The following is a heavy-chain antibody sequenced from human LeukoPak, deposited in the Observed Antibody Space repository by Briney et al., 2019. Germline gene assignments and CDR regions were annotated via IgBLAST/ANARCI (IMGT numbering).Heavy chain of an antibody. CDR3: AKDLDGVTVMTPDY. CDR1: GFTFSNYA. Sequence: GGSLRLSCAASGFTFSNYAMSWVRQAPGKGLEWVSATSGSGDSSYYAESVKGRFSISRDNSKKTLYLRMNSLRAEDTAVYYCAKDLDGVTVMTPDYWGQGILVTVSS. CDR2: TSGSGDSS. D-gene: IGHD3-16*01. J-gene: IGHJ4*02. V-gene: IGHV3-23*01.